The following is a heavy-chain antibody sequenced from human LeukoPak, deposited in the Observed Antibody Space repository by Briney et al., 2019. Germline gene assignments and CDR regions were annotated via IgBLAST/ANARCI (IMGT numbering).Heavy chain of an antibody. J-gene: IGHJ4*02. Sequence: GGSLRLSCAASGFTFSSYWMSWVRQAPGKGLEWVANIKQDGSEKYYVDSVKGRFTISRDNAKNSLYLQMNSLRAEDTAVYYCARDESGYSSSWYPDWGQGTLVTVSS. CDR2: IKQDGSEK. V-gene: IGHV3-7*01. D-gene: IGHD6-13*01. CDR1: GFTFSSYW. CDR3: ARDESGYSSSWYPD.